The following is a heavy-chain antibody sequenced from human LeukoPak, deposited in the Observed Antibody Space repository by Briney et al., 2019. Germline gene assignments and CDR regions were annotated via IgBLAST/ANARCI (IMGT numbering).Heavy chain of an antibody. CDR2: NSAYNGNT. V-gene: IGHV1-18*01. CDR3: AREVVSYGDAFDI. D-gene: IGHD1-26*01. J-gene: IGHJ3*02. CDR1: GYSFTSYD. Sequence: ASVRVSCKATGYSFTSYDICWVRQAPGQWLEWMGWNSAYNGNTSYAQKLQGRVTMTTDTSTSTAYMELRSLRSDDTAVYCCAREVVSYGDAFDIWGQGTMVTVSS.